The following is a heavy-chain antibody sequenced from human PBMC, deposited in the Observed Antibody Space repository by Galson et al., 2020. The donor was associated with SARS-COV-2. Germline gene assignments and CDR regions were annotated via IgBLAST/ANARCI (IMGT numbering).Heavy chain of an antibody. CDR1: GFTVSSNY. V-gene: IGHV3-66*01. Sequence: TGGSLRLSCAASGFTVSSNYMSWVRQAPGKGLEWVSVIYSGGSTYYADSMKGRFTISRDNSKNTLYLQMNSLRAEDTAVYYCAREGGSSHYYFDYWGQGTLVTVSS. CDR2: IYSGGST. CDR3: AREGGSSHYYFDY. D-gene: IGHD6-6*01. J-gene: IGHJ4*02.